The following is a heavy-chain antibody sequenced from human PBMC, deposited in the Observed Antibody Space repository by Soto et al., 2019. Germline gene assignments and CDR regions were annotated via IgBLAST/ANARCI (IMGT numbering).Heavy chain of an antibody. CDR2: ISGSSSTT. V-gene: IGHV3-48*01. D-gene: IGHD2-15*01. CDR1: GFTFSSYA. Sequence: PGGSLRLSCAASGFTFSSYAMSWVRQAPGKGLEWVSTISGSSSTTYYADSVKGRFTISRDNAKNTLYLQMNSLRAEDTAVYYCARDRGHSGYDDLGYCSGGSCYSYYYYYYMDVWGKGTTVTVSS. CDR3: ARDRGHSGYDDLGYCSGGSCYSYYYYYYMDV. J-gene: IGHJ6*03.